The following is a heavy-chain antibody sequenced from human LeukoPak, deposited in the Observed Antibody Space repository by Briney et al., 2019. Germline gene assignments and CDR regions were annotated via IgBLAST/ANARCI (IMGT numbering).Heavy chain of an antibody. V-gene: IGHV3-23*01. D-gene: IGHD6-13*01. CDR1: GFTFRNYG. CDR2: ISGSGDST. Sequence: PGGSLRLSCAASGFTFRNYGMSWVRQAPGKGLEWVSVISGSGDSTYYADSVKGRFTISRDNYTNTLYLQMNSMRAEDTALYYCAKDRVAAAGDDAFDIWGQGTMVTVSS. J-gene: IGHJ3*02. CDR3: AKDRVAAAGDDAFDI.